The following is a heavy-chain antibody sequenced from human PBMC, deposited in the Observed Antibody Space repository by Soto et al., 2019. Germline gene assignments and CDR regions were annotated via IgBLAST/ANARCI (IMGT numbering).Heavy chain of an antibody. V-gene: IGHV1-2*04. CDR1: GYTFTGYY. Sequence: GASVKVSCKASGYTFTGYYMHWVRQAPGQGLEWMGWINPNSGGTNYAQKFQGWVTMTRDTSISTAYMGLSRLRSDDTAVYYCARGAVPYQLPGHNWFDPWGQGTLVTVSS. CDR3: ARGAVPYQLPGHNWFDP. J-gene: IGHJ5*02. CDR2: INPNSGGT. D-gene: IGHD2-2*01.